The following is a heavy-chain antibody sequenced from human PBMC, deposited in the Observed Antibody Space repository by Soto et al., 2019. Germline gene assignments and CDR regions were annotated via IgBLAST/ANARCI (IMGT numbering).Heavy chain of an antibody. CDR3: AMLNSGSYSYHGMDV. CDR2: ISGSGGNT. J-gene: IGHJ6*02. D-gene: IGHD1-26*01. CDR1: GFTFSSYA. Sequence: VQLLESGGDLVQPGGSLRLSCAASGFTFSSYAMNWVRQAPGKGLEWVSAISGSGGNTFYADSVKGRFTISRDNSKNTLFLQMHSLRAEDTAIYYCAMLNSGSYSYHGMDVGGQGTTVTVSS. V-gene: IGHV3-23*01.